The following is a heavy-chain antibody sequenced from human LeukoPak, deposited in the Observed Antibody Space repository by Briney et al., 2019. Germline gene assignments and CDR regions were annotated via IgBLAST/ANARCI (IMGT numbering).Heavy chain of an antibody. CDR1: GFTFSSYA. CDR3: ARDGGEGILTGYYVLNYFDY. Sequence: GGSLRLSCAASGFTFSSYAMHWVRQAPGKGLEWVAVISYDGSNKYYADSEKGRFTISRDNSKNTLYLQMDSLRAEDTAVYYCARDGGEGILTGYYVLNYFDYWGQGTLVTVSS. CDR2: ISYDGSNK. D-gene: IGHD3-9*01. V-gene: IGHV3-30-3*01. J-gene: IGHJ4*02.